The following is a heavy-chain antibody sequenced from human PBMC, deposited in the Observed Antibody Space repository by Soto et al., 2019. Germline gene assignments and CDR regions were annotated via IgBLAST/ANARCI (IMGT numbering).Heavy chain of an antibody. J-gene: IGHJ6*02. Sequence: EEQLVETGGGVIQRGGSLRLSCNASGFTVSSTYMSWVHQASGMGLEWVAVIESGGSTHYADSVKGRFTISRDIPKNMIYLTLHTLRADDTAVYYCAKDLGPLRLLNYYFYGLDVWGQGTTVTVSS. CDR1: GFTVSSTY. CDR2: IESGGST. CDR3: AKDLGPLRLLNYYFYGLDV. D-gene: IGHD2-15*01. V-gene: IGHV3-53*02.